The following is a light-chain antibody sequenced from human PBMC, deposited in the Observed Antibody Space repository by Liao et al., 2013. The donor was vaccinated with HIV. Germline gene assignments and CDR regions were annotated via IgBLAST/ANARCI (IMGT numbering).Light chain of an antibody. CDR2: DDG. CDR3: QVWDSDTAL. Sequence: SYELTQPPSVSVAPGKTARITCGGNNIGSGGVHWYQQRPGQAPVVVIFDDGDRPSGIPVRFSGFNSGNTATLTINRVEAGDEADYYCQVWDSDTALFGGGTKLTVL. J-gene: IGLJ2*01. V-gene: IGLV3-21*01. CDR1: NIGSGG.